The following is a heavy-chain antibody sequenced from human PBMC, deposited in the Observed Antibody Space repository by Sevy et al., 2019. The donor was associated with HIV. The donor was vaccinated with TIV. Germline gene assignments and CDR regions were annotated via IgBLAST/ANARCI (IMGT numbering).Heavy chain of an antibody. D-gene: IGHD3-3*01. CDR2: IIPIFGAA. Sequence: ASVMVSCKASGGTFSSYAISWVRQAPGQGLEWLGGIIPIFGAANYAQKFQGRVTITADESTSTAYMELSSLRSEDTALYYCARADQDITGYYYGMDVWGQGTTVTVSS. J-gene: IGHJ6*02. CDR1: GGTFSSYA. V-gene: IGHV1-69*13. CDR3: ARADQDITGYYYGMDV.